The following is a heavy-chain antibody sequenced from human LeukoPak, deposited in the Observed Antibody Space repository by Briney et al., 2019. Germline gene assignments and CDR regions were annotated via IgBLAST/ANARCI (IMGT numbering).Heavy chain of an antibody. CDR3: AKHQVGYCSGGACYIDH. CDR2: IYSGGST. CDR1: GFTVSSNY. Sequence: GGSLRLSCAASGFTVSSNYMSWVRQAPGKGLEWVSVIYSGGSTYYADSVKGRFTISRDNSKNTLYLQMNSLRAEDTAEYFCAKHQVGYCSGGACYIDHWGQGTLVTVSS. D-gene: IGHD2-15*01. J-gene: IGHJ4*02. V-gene: IGHV3-53*01.